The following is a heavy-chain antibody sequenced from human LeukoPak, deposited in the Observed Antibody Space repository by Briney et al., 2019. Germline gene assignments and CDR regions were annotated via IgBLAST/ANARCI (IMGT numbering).Heavy chain of an antibody. V-gene: IGHV4-34*01. CDR3: ARARRGYYDSSGYYYFDY. CDR1: GGSFSGYY. Sequence: SETLSLTCAVYGGSFSGYYWSWIRQPPGKGLEWIGEINHSGSTNYNSSLKSRVTISVDTSKNQFSLKLSSVTAADTAVYYCARARRGYYDSSGYYYFDYWGQGTLVTVSS. J-gene: IGHJ4*02. D-gene: IGHD3-22*01. CDR2: INHSGST.